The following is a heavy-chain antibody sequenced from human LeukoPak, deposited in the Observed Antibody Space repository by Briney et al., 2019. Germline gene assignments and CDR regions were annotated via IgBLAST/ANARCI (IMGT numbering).Heavy chain of an antibody. CDR2: INPNSGGT. CDR3: ATPGYYDSIFQH. Sequence: ASVKVSCXASGYTFTGYYMHWVRQAPGQGLEWMERINPNSGGTNYAQKFQGRVTMTRDTSISTAYMELSRLRSDDTAVYYCATPGYYDSIFQHWGQGTLVTVSS. CDR1: GYTFTGYY. J-gene: IGHJ1*01. D-gene: IGHD3-22*01. V-gene: IGHV1-2*06.